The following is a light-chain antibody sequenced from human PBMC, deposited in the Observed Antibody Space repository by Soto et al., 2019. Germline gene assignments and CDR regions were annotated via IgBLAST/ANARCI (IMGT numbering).Light chain of an antibody. V-gene: IGKV4-1*01. J-gene: IGKJ1*01. CDR3: QQYYSTPQT. Sequence: DIVMTQSPDSLAVSLGERATFNCKSSQSVLYSSNNKNYLAWYQQKPGQPPKLLIYWASTRESGVPDRFSGSGSGTDFTLTISGLQAEDVAVYYCQQYYSTPQTFGQGTKVEIK. CDR1: QSVLYSSNNKNY. CDR2: WAS.